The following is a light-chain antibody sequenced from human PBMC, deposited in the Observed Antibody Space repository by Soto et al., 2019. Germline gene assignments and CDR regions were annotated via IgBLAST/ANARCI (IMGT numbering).Light chain of an antibody. V-gene: IGLV3-21*02. CDR2: DDS. J-gene: IGLJ1*01. Sequence: SYELTQPPSVSVAPGQTARITCGGNNIGSESVHWYQQKPGQAPVVVVYDDSDRPSGIPERFSGSNSGNTATLTISRVEGGDEADYYCQVWDSSTGVFGTGTKLTVL. CDR3: QVWDSSTGV. CDR1: NIGSES.